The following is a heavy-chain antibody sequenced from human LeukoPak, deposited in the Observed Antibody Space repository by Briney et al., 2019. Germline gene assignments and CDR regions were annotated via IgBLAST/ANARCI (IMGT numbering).Heavy chain of an antibody. Sequence: ASVKVSCKASGYTFTSYYMHWVRQAPGQGLEWMGIINPSGGSTSYAQKFQGRVTMTRDMSTSTVYMELSSLRSEDTAVYYCARESSSWVFDYWGQGTLVTVSS. CDR1: GYTFTSYY. J-gene: IGHJ4*02. CDR2: INPSGGST. V-gene: IGHV1-46*01. CDR3: ARESSSWVFDY. D-gene: IGHD6-13*01.